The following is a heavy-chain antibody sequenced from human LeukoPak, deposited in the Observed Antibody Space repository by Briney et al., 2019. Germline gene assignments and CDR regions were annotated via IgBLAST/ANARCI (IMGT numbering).Heavy chain of an antibody. V-gene: IGHV4-39*01. Sequence: SETLSLTCTVSGGSISSSSYYWGWIRQPPGKGREWIGSIYYSGSTYYNPSLKSRVTISVDTSKNQFSLKLSSVTAADTAVYYCARHAVFFGDYVPSYFDYWGQGTLVTVYS. D-gene: IGHD4-17*01. CDR3: ARHAVFFGDYVPSYFDY. CDR1: GGSISSSSYY. CDR2: IYYSGST. J-gene: IGHJ4*02.